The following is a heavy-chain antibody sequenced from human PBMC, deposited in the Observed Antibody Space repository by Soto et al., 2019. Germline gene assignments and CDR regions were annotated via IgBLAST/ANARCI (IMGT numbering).Heavy chain of an antibody. CDR3: ARSVPSRDIVDP. Sequence: ASVKVSCKASGYTFSTYDINWVRQATGQGLEWMGWMNPNSGKTGYSPKFQGRVTMTRNTSISTAYMELSSLSSEDTGVYYCARSVPSRDIVDPWGQGTLVTVSS. J-gene: IGHJ5*02. CDR1: GYTFSTYD. V-gene: IGHV1-8*01. CDR2: MNPNSGKT. D-gene: IGHD5-12*01.